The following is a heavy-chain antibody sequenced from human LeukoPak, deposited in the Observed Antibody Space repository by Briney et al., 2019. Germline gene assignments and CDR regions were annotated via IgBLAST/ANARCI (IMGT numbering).Heavy chain of an antibody. CDR2: IYHSGST. Sequence: PSETLSLTCTVSGYSISSGYYWGWIRQPPGKGLEWIGSIYHSGSTYYNPSLKSRVTISVDRSKNQFSLKLSSVTAADTAVYYCASGSYSDYWGQGTLVTVSS. CDR3: ASGSYSDY. J-gene: IGHJ4*02. V-gene: IGHV4-38-2*02. D-gene: IGHD1-26*01. CDR1: GYSISSGYY.